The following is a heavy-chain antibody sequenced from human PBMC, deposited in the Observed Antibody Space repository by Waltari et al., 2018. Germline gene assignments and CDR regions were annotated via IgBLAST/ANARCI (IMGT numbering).Heavy chain of an antibody. D-gene: IGHD6-19*01. CDR2: IHYIVDT. V-gene: IGHV4-39*07. Sequence: QLQLQESGPGLVEPSETLSLTCTASGDSISNNNYYWGWIRQPRGTGLQWIGSIHYIVDTYYISSLKSRVIISVDTSNNQFSLRLTSVTAADTAIYFCARNQRGWFDAFDIWGQGTAVTVSS. CDR3: ARNQRGWFDAFDI. CDR1: GDSISNNNYY. J-gene: IGHJ3*02.